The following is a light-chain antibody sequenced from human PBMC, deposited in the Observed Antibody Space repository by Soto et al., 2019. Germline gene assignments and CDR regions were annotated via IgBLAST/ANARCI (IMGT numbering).Light chain of an antibody. V-gene: IGLV2-23*01. Sequence: QSALTQPASVSGSPGQSITISCTGTSSDVGNYNLVSWYQQHPGKAPKLMIYEGSKRPSGVSNRFSGSKSGNTASLTISGLQAEVEADYYCCSYAGSGTLLFGGGTKVTVL. J-gene: IGLJ2*01. CDR1: SSDVGNYNL. CDR2: EGS. CDR3: CSYAGSGTLL.